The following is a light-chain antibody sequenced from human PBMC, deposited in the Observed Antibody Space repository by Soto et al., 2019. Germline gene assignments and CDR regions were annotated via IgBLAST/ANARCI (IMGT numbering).Light chain of an antibody. V-gene: IGKV1-39*01. CDR3: QQSYSIPLT. J-gene: IGKJ3*01. CDR1: QSISNY. Sequence: DIQMTQSPSSLSASVGDRVTITCRASQSISNYLNWYQQKPGKAPKLLIYATSSLHSGVPSRFSGSGSGTDFTLTITSLQPEDFATYYCQQSYSIPLTFGPGT. CDR2: ATS.